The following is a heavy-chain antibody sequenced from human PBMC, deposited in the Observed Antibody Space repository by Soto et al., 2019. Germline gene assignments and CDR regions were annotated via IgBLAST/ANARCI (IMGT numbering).Heavy chain of an antibody. CDR3: ARGDNDY. CDR1: GYTFTNYY. J-gene: IGHJ4*02. V-gene: IGHV1-46*01. CDR2: IHPDGGHT. Sequence: GASVKVSCKASGYTFTNYYVQWVRQAPGQGLEWMGVIHPDGGHTTYSQKFQDRVTMTRDTFASTIYMELSSLRSEDTAVYYCARGDNDYWGQGTLVTVSS.